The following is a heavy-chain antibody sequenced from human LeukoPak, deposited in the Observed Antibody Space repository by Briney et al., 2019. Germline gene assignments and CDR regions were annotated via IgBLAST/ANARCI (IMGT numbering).Heavy chain of an antibody. D-gene: IGHD6-13*01. J-gene: IGHJ6*03. CDR3: ARVAAAGTSSGLYYYMDV. CDR2: INPSGGST. V-gene: IGHV1-46*01. CDR1: GYTFTSYY. Sequence: VASVKVSCKASGYTFTSYYMHWVRQAPGQGLEWMGIINPSGGSTSYAQKFQGRVTITADKSTSTAYMELSSLRSEDTAVYYCARVAAAGTSSGLYYYMDVWGKGTTVTVSS.